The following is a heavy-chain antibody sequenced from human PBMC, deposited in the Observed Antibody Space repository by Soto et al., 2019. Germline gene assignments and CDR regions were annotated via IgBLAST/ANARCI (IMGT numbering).Heavy chain of an antibody. CDR2: ISGRDGNI. Sequence: QVQLVESGGGLFKPGGSLRLSCAASGFTFSDSFMSWSRQTPGKGLEWLSYISGRDGNIYYADSVRGRFTSPRDNAKNSVYLQLNSLRAEDTAVYYCAGDQGPNYMAVWGKGTTVTVS. CDR1: GFTFSDSF. CDR3: AGDQGPNYMAV. V-gene: IGHV3-11*01. J-gene: IGHJ6*03.